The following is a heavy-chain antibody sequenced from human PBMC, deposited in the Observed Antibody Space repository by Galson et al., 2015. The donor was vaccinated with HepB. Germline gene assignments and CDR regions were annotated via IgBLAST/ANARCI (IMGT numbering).Heavy chain of an antibody. J-gene: IGHJ6*02. V-gene: IGHV1-2*02. CDR2: INPNSGGT. Sequence: SVKVSCKASGYTFTGYYMHWVRQAPGQGLEWMGWINPNSGGTNYAQKFQGRVTMTRDTSISTAYMELSRLRSDDTAVYYCARAPRKNYIVVVPAANTGYYYGMDVWGQGTTVTVSS. CDR1: GYTFTGYY. D-gene: IGHD2-2*01. CDR3: ARAPRKNYIVVVPAANTGYYYGMDV.